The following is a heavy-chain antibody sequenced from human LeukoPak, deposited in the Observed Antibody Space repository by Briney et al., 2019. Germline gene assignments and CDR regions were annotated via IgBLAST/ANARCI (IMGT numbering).Heavy chain of an antibody. CDR1: GYSFTSYW. CDR2: IYPGDSDT. Sequence: GESLKISCKGSGYSFTSYWIGWVRQMPGKGLEWMGIIYPGDSDTRYSPSFQGQITISADKSISTAYLKWSSLKASDTAMYYCARHRISPGSYYQLDHFDYWGQGTLVTVSS. D-gene: IGHD1-26*01. CDR3: ARHRISPGSYYQLDHFDY. V-gene: IGHV5-51*01. J-gene: IGHJ4*02.